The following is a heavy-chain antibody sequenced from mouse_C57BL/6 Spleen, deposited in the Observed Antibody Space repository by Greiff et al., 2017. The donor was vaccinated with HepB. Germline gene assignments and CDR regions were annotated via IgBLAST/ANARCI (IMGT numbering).Heavy chain of an antibody. CDR3: ARQGAYYDYEGWFAY. V-gene: IGHV5-12*01. D-gene: IGHD2-4*01. Sequence: EVKLVESGGGLVQPGGSLKLSCAASGFTFSDYYMYWVRQTPEKRLEWVAYISNGGGSTYYPDTVKGRFTISRDNAKNTLYLQMSRLKSEDTAMYYCARQGAYYDYEGWFAYWGQGTLVTVSA. CDR1: GFTFSDYY. J-gene: IGHJ3*01. CDR2: ISNGGGST.